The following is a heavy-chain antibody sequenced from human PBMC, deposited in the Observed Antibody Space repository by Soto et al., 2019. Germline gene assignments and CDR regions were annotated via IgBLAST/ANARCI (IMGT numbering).Heavy chain of an antibody. J-gene: IGHJ4*02. CDR1: GGSFSGYY. Sequence: SETLSLTCAVYGGSFSGYYWSWIRQPPGKGLEWIGEVNHSGSTNYNPSLKSRVTISVDTSKNQFSLKLSSVTAADTAVYYCARGYGRNFAYWGQGTLVTVSS. CDR3: ARGYGRNFAY. D-gene: IGHD3-10*01. V-gene: IGHV4-34*01. CDR2: VNHSGST.